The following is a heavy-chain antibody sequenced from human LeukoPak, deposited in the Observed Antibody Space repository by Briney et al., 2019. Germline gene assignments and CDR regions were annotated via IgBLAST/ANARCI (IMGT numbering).Heavy chain of an antibody. CDR3: AKDLGYCSSTSCHSGFDY. V-gene: IGHV3-9*02. CDR2: ISWNSGSI. D-gene: IGHD2-2*01. J-gene: IGHJ4*02. CDR1: GFTPDVYA. Sequence: GRCLRLSCEASGFTPDVYAMHWVPHAPGRGLEWVSGISWNSGSIGYADSVKGRFTISRDNAKNSLYLQMNSLRAEDTDLYYCAKDLGYCSSTSCHSGFDYWLQATLVTVSS.